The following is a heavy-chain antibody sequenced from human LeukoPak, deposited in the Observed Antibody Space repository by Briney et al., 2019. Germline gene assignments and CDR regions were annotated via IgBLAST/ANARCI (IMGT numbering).Heavy chain of an antibody. CDR3: ARGLHTVDY. V-gene: IGHV4-59*01. Sequence: SETLSLTCTVSGGSISSYYWSWIRQPPGKGLEWIGDIYYTGSTNYTPSLKSRVTISVDTSKNQFSLKLSSVTAADTAVYYCARGLHTVDYWGQGTLVTVSS. CDR2: IYYTGST. CDR1: GGSISSYY. J-gene: IGHJ4*02.